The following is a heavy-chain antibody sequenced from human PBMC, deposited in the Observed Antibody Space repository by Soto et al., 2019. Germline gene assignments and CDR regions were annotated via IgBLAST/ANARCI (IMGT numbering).Heavy chain of an antibody. V-gene: IGHV4-59*08. CDR3: GGVLLPAAVLPTPTFDN. J-gene: IGHJ4*02. CDR2: IYYSGST. CDR1: GGSISSYY. Sequence: SEPLSLTCTVSGGSISSYYWSWIRQPPGKGLEWIGYIYYSGSTNYNPSLKSRVTISVDTSKNQFSLKLSSVTAADTAVYYCGGVLLPAAVLPTPTFDNWGRGTLVTVSS. D-gene: IGHD2-2*01.